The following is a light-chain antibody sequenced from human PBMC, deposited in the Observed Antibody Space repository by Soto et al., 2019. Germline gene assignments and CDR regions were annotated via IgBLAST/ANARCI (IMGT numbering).Light chain of an antibody. V-gene: IGKV2D-29*01. Sequence: DIVLTQTPLSLSVTPGQPASISCKSSQSLLHTDGRTYLYWYLQRPSQPPQLLIYEVSNRFSGVPERFSGSGSATDFTLKISRVGAEDVGVYYCMQNIQLPWTFGQGTKVEIK. J-gene: IGKJ1*01. CDR1: QSLLHTDGRTY. CDR3: MQNIQLPWT. CDR2: EVS.